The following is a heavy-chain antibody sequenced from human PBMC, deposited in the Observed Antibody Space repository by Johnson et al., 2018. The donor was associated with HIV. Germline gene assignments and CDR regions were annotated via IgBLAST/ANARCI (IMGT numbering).Heavy chain of an antibody. Sequence: VQLVESGGGLVQPGGSLRLSCAGSGFTFSNYWMHWVRQAPGKGLVWVARINSVGSDTSYAGSVKGRFTISRDNAKNSLYLQMSSLRAEDTAVYFCVRGDRDGYNLRDDAFDIWGQGTMVTVSS. CDR3: VRGDRDGYNLRDDAFDI. CDR1: GFTFSNYW. V-gene: IGHV3-74*02. CDR2: INSVGSDT. J-gene: IGHJ3*02. D-gene: IGHD5-24*01.